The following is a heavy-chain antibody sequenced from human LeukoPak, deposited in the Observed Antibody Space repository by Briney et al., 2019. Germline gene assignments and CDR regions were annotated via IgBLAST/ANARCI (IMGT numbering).Heavy chain of an antibody. CDR1: DGSISSYY. CDR2: IYYSGST. Sequence: SETLSLTCTVADGSISSYYWSWIRQPPGKGLEWIGYIYYSGSTNYNPSLKSRVTISVDTSKNQFSLKLSSVTAADTAVYYCARGAYYDFWSGYPNWFDPWGQGTLVTVSS. J-gene: IGHJ5*02. CDR3: ARGAYYDFWSGYPNWFDP. V-gene: IGHV4-59*01. D-gene: IGHD3-3*01.